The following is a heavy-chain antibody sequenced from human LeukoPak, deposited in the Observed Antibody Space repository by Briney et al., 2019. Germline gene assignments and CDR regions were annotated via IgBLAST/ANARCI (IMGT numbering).Heavy chain of an antibody. CDR1: GFTFSSYA. CDR2: ISYDGSNK. V-gene: IGHV3-30-3*02. J-gene: IGHJ4*02. D-gene: IGHD6-6*01. CDR3: AKDPAIAARPEYFDY. Sequence: GGSLRLSCAASGFTFSSYAMHWVRQAPGKGLEWVAVISYDGSNKYYADSVKGRFTISRDNSKNTLYLQMNSLRAEDTAVYYCAKDPAIAARPEYFDYWGQGTLVTVSS.